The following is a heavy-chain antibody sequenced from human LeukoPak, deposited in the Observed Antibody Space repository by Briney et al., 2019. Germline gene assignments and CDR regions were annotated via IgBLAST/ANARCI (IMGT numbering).Heavy chain of an antibody. V-gene: IGHV4-61*02. Sequence: SQTLSLTCTVSGGSISSGSYYWSWIRQPAGKGLEWIGRIYTSGSTNYNPSLKSRVTISVDTSKNQFSLKLSSVTAADTAVYYCARQQLVPYNWFAPWGQGTLVTVSS. CDR2: IYTSGST. CDR3: ARQQLVPYNWFAP. CDR1: GGSISSGSYY. J-gene: IGHJ5*02. D-gene: IGHD6-13*01.